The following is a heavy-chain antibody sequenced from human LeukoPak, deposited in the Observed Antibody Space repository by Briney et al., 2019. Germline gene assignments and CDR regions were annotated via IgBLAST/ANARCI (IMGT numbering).Heavy chain of an antibody. CDR3: ARSVIEEMSATYNWFDP. D-gene: IGHD5-24*01. Sequence: SVKVSCKASGGTFSSYVINWVRQAPGQGLEWVGRIMPVPGVSNYAQKFQGRVTITADKSTSTAYMELSRLRSEDTAVYYCARSVIEEMSATYNWFDPWGQGTLVTVSS. CDR1: GGTFSSYV. V-gene: IGHV1-69*04. J-gene: IGHJ5*02. CDR2: IMPVPGVS.